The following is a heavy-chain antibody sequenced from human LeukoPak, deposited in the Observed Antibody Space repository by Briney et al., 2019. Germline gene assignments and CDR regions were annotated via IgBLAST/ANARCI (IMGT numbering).Heavy chain of an antibody. CDR3: ARDHSGGDCYSCAYFDY. V-gene: IGHV4-4*07. Sequence: SETLSLTCTVSGGSISSYYWSWIRQPAGKGLEWIGRIYTSGSTNYNPSLKSRVTMSVDTSKNQFSLKLSSVTAADTAVYYCARDHSGGDCYSCAYFDYWGKGTLVTVSS. CDR1: GGSISSYY. D-gene: IGHD2-21*02. J-gene: IGHJ4*02. CDR2: IYTSGST.